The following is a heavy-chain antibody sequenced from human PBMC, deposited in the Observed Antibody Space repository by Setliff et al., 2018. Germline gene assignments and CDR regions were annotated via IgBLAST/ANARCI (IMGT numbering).Heavy chain of an antibody. Sequence: ASVKVSCKASGYTLINYGISWVRQAPGQGLEWMGWISAYNGKTYFAQKFQDRITLTTDTSTNTGYLELRGLRSDDTAVYYCLRLVRYCTKIACQATSGDEVWGQGTLVTVSS. V-gene: IGHV1-18*01. J-gene: IGHJ4*02. D-gene: IGHD2-8*01. CDR1: GYTLINYG. CDR3: LRLVRYCTKIACQATSGDEV. CDR2: ISAYNGKT.